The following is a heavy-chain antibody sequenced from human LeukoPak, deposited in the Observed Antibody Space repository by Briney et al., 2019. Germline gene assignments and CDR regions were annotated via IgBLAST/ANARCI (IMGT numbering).Heavy chain of an antibody. V-gene: IGHV1-18*01. Sequence: ASVKVSCKASGYTFTSYGISWVRQAPGQGLEWMGWISAYNGNTNYAQKLQGRVTMTTDTSTSTAYMELRSLRSDDTAVYHCARVSHDYGGNPLYYYMDVWGKGTTVTVSS. CDR1: GYTFTSYG. CDR2: ISAYNGNT. J-gene: IGHJ6*03. CDR3: ARVSHDYGGNPLYYYMDV. D-gene: IGHD4-23*01.